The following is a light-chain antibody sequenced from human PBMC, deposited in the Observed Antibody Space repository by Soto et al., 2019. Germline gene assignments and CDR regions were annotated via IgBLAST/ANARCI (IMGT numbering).Light chain of an antibody. CDR3: CSYAGSSTYV. CDR2: EGS. Sequence: QSVLTQPASVSGSPGQSITISCTGTSSDVGTYNFVSWYQQHPGKAPKVMIYEGSKRPSGVSNRFSGSKSGKTASLTISGLQAEDEADYYCCSYAGSSTYVFGTGTKLTVL. J-gene: IGLJ1*01. CDR1: SSDVGTYNF. V-gene: IGLV2-23*01.